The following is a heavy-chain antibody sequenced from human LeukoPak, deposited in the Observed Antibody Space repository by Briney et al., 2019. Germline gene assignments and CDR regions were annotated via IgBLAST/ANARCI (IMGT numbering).Heavy chain of an antibody. D-gene: IGHD6-13*01. CDR3: VKGPLIAAAGTY. V-gene: IGHV3-7*03. CDR1: GFTFSDYW. J-gene: IGHJ4*02. Sequence: GGSLRLSCAASGFTFSDYWMNWVRQTPGKGLEWVANINHNSGEIYYADSVKGRFTISRDNAKNSLSLQMSSLRVEDTAVYYCVKGPLIAAAGTYWGQGTLVTVSS. CDR2: INHNSGEI.